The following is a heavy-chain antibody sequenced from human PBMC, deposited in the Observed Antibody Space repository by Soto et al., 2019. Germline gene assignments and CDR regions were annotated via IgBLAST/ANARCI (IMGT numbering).Heavy chain of an antibody. J-gene: IGHJ4*02. CDR1: GGSISSGYYY. Sequence: QVQLQESGPGLVKPSQTLSLTCTVSGGSISSGYYYWSWVRQNPGNGLEWIGHIYHSGRTYFNPSLKSRVTISVHTSKTRLTRNLSSVTAADTAGYYCARWVEVTPAYFDSWGRGTPVTVSS. CDR3: ARWVEVTPAYFDS. V-gene: IGHV4-31*03. CDR2: IYHSGRT. D-gene: IGHD4-4*01.